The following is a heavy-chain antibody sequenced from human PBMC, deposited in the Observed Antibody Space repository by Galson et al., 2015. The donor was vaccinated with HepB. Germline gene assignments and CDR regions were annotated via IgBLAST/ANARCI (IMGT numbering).Heavy chain of an antibody. CDR2: TYYSSKWYK. V-gene: IGHV6-1*01. J-gene: IGHJ3*01. CDR1: GDSVSSNSAA. Sequence: CAISGDSVSSNSAAWNWIRQSPSRGLEWLGRTYYSSKWYKDYAISVKSRISINPDTSKNQLSLQLKSVTPEDTAVYFCARAPGREESGYDTDAFDLWGQGTMVTVSS. D-gene: IGHD5-12*01. CDR3: ARAPGREESGYDTDAFDL.